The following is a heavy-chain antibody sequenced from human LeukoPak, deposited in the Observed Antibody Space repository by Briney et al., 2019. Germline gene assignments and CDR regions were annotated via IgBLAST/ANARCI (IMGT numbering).Heavy chain of an antibody. D-gene: IGHD2-21*02. V-gene: IGHV3-30*04. Sequence: PGRSLRLSCAASGFTFSSYDMHWVRQAPGKGLEWVAVISYDGSNKYYADSVKGRFTISRDNSKNTLYLQMNSLRAEDTAVYYCARALTFYGMDVWCKGTTVTVSS. CDR1: GFTFSSYD. J-gene: IGHJ6*04. CDR2: ISYDGSNK. CDR3: ARALTFYGMDV.